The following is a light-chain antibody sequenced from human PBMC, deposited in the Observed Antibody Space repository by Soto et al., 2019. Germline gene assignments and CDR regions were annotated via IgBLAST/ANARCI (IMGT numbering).Light chain of an antibody. CDR1: QGISSA. V-gene: IGKV1D-13*01. J-gene: IGKJ1*01. Sequence: AIQLPQSHSSLSASVGDRVTITFLASQGISSALAWYQQKPGKAPKLLIYDASSLESGVPARFSGSGSGTEFTLTISSLQSEDFAVYHCQQYNNWPITWTFGQGTKVDIK. CDR3: QQYNNWPITWT. CDR2: DAS.